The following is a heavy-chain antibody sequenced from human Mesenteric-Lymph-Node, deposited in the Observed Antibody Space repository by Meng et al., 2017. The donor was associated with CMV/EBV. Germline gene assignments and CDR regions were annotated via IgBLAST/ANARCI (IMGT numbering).Heavy chain of an antibody. D-gene: IGHD6-13*01. CDR1: GYTFTDYD. Sequence: ASVKVSCKASGYTFTDYDINWVRQATGQGLEWMGWMNPNRGNTGYAQKFQGRVTITRNTSITTAYMDLSSLTSEDTAVYYCAKRIAASGTTLGDWGQGTLVTVSS. CDR3: AKRIAASGTTLGD. V-gene: IGHV1-8*03. J-gene: IGHJ4*02. CDR2: MNPNRGNT.